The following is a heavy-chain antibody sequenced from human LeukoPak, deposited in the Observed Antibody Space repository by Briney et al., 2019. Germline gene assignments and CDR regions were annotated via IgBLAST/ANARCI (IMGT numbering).Heavy chain of an antibody. CDR1: GYTFSSYG. D-gene: IGHD5-24*01. J-gene: IGHJ4*02. Sequence: SVKVSCKASGYTFSSYGVSWVRQAPGQGLEWMGGIIPIFGTANYAQKFQGRVTITADESTSTAYMELSSLRSEDTAVYYCARGPHTIEMATITSFDYWGQGTLVTVSS. CDR2: IIPIFGTA. V-gene: IGHV1-69*13. CDR3: ARGPHTIEMATITSFDY.